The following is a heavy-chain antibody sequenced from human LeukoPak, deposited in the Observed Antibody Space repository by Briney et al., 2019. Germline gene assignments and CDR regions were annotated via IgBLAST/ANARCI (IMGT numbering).Heavy chain of an antibody. D-gene: IGHD3-22*01. CDR3: ARGPRAITMIVVGAKPFDY. J-gene: IGHJ4*02. V-gene: IGHV4-39*07. Sequence: PSETLSLTCTVSGGSISSSSYYWGWIRQPPGKGLEWIGSIYYSGSIYYNPSLKSRVTISVDTSKNQFSLRLSSVTAADTAVYYCARGPRAITMIVVGAKPFDYWGQGTLVTVSS. CDR1: GGSISSSSYY. CDR2: IYYSGSI.